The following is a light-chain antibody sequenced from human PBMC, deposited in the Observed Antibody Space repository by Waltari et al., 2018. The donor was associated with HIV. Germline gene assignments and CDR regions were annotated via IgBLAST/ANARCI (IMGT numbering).Light chain of an antibody. Sequence: QSALTQPHSVSGSPGQSLTISCTGTSSYVDTFVSWYQQHPGKAPKVSIYDVNKRPSGVPDRCSGCKSGNTAFLTISGLQAEDEAEYHCCSHAGNFIFAFGSGTKVTVL. CDR2: DVN. CDR1: SSYVDTF. CDR3: CSHAGNFIFA. J-gene: IGLJ1*01. V-gene: IGLV2-11*01.